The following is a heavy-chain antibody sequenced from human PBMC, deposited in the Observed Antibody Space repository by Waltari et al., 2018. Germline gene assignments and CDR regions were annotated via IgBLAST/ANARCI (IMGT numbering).Heavy chain of an antibody. CDR3: ARRNGDRSNWFDP. CDR2: IYYSGST. V-gene: IGHV4-39*01. J-gene: IGHJ5*01. D-gene: IGHD4-17*01. CDR1: GGSISSSSYY. Sequence: QLQLQESGPGLVKPSETLSLTCTVSGGSISSSSYYWGWIRQPPGKGLEWIGSIYYSGSTYYNPSLKSRVTISVDTSKNQFSLKLSSVTAADTAVYYCARRNGDRSNWFDPWGQGTTVTVSS.